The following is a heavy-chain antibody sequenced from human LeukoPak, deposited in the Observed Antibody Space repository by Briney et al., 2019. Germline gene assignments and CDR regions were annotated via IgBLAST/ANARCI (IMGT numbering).Heavy chain of an antibody. J-gene: IGHJ6*02. CDR1: GFTFTSSA. Sequence: SVKVSCKASGFTFTSSAVQWVRQARGQRLEWIGWIVVGSGNTNYAQKFQERVTITRDMSTSTAYMELSSLRSEDTAVYYCAGAYYYDSSGTTGPRYYYYGMDVWGQGTTVTVSS. D-gene: IGHD3-22*01. CDR2: IVVGSGNT. V-gene: IGHV1-58*01. CDR3: AGAYYYDSSGTTGPRYYYYGMDV.